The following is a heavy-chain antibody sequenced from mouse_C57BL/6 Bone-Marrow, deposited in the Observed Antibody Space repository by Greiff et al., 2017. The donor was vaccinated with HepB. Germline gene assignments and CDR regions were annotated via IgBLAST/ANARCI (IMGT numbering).Heavy chain of an antibody. Sequence: VKVVESGAELARPGASVKLSCKASGYTFTSYGISWVKQRTGQGLEWIGEIYPRSGNTYYNEKFKGKATLTADKSSSTAYMELRSLTSEDSAVYFCARWGSYSNSFDYWGQGTTLTVSS. CDR3: ARWGSYSNSFDY. CDR1: GYTFTSYG. D-gene: IGHD2-5*01. J-gene: IGHJ2*01. CDR2: IYPRSGNT. V-gene: IGHV1-81*01.